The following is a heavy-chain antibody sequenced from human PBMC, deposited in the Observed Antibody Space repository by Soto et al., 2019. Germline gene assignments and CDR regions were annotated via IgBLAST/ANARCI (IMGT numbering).Heavy chain of an antibody. CDR3: TTGASSGGLEFDY. CDR2: IKSKTDGGTT. J-gene: IGHJ4*02. Sequence: GGSLRLSCAASGFTFSNDWMNWVRQAPGKGLEWVGRIKSKTDGGTTDYAAPVKGRFTISRDDSKNTLYLQMNSLKNEDTAVYYCTTGASSGGLEFDYWGQGTLVTVSS. D-gene: IGHD6-19*01. CDR1: GFTFSNDW. V-gene: IGHV3-15*07.